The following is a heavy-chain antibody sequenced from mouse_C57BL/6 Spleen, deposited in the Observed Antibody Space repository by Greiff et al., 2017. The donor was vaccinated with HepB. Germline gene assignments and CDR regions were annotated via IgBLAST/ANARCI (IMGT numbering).Heavy chain of an antibody. V-gene: IGHV1-52*01. J-gene: IGHJ4*01. Sequence: QVQLQQSGAELVRPGSSVKLSCKASGYTFTSYWMHWVKQRPIQGLEWIGNIDPSDSETHYNQKFKDKATLTVDKSSSTAYMQLSSLTSEDSAVYYCATLSDYYGSSYVAMDYWGQGTSVTVSS. CDR3: ATLSDYYGSSYVAMDY. CDR1: GYTFTSYW. D-gene: IGHD1-1*01. CDR2: IDPSDSET.